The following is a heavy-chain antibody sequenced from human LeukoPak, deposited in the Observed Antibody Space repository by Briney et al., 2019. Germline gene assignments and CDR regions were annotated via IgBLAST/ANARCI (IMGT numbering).Heavy chain of an antibody. Sequence: GGSLRLSCAASGFAFDSYGMNWVRQAPGKGLEWISSISSSSTYIYYADSVKGRFTISRDNAKNSLYLQMNSLRAEDTAVYYCARAYCSSTRCSYYFDSWGQGTLVTVSS. CDR1: GFAFDSYG. V-gene: IGHV3-21*01. CDR3: ARAYCSSTRCSYYFDS. D-gene: IGHD2-2*01. CDR2: ISSSSTYI. J-gene: IGHJ4*02.